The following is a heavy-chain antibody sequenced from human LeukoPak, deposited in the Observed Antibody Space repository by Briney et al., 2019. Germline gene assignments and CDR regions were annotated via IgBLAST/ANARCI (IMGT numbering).Heavy chain of an antibody. J-gene: IGHJ3*02. CDR2: IIPIFGTA. D-gene: IGHD4-23*01. CDR3: ARSLDGGSGAFDI. V-gene: IGHV1-69*06. Sequence: GASVKSSCKASGGTFSSYAISWVREAPGQGLEWMGGIIPIFGTANYAQKFQGRVTITADKSTSTAYMELSSLRSEDTAVYYCARSLDGGSGAFDIWGQGTMVTVSS. CDR1: GGTFSSYA.